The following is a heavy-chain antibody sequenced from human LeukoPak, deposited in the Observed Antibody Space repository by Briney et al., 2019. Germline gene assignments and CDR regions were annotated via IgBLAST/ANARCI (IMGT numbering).Heavy chain of an antibody. Sequence: PSETLSLTCAVSGGSISSSNWWSWVRQPPGKGLEWIGEIYHSGSTNYNPSLKSRVTISVDKSKNQFSLKLSSVTAADTAVYYCAREDQFDWPFRPFDTWGQGTMVTVSS. D-gene: IGHD3-9*01. J-gene: IGHJ3*02. CDR3: AREDQFDWPFRPFDT. CDR1: GGSISSSNW. CDR2: IYHSGST. V-gene: IGHV4-4*02.